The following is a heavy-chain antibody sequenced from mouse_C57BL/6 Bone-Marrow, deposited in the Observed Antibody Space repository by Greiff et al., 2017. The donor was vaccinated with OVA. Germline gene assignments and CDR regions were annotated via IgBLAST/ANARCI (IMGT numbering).Heavy chain of an antibody. CDR2: IHPSDSDT. Sequence: QVQLQQSGAELVKPGASVKVSCKASGYTFTSYWMHWVKQRPGQGLEWIGRIHPSDSDTNYNQKFKGKATLTVDKSSSTAYMQLSSLTSEDSAVYYCAIPPYDYDGPRFAYWGQGTLVTVSA. J-gene: IGHJ3*01. V-gene: IGHV1-74*01. CDR3: AIPPYDYDGPRFAY. CDR1: GYTFTSYW. D-gene: IGHD2-4*01.